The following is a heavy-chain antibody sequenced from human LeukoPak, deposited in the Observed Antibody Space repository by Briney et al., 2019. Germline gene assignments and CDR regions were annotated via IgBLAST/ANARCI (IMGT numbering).Heavy chain of an antibody. CDR3: GRDPAWGAIDY. Sequence: PGGSLRLSCAASGFTFSNSWMRSVRQAPGKGLEWVANINPDGSGKYYVDSVRGRFTISRDNAKDSLYLQMNSLRAEDTAVYYCGRDPAWGAIDYWGQGTLVTVSS. V-gene: IGHV3-7*01. CDR1: GFTFSNSW. J-gene: IGHJ4*02. CDR2: INPDGSGK. D-gene: IGHD7-27*01.